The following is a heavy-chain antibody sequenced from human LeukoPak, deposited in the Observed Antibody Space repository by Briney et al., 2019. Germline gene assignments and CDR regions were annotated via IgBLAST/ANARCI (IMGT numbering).Heavy chain of an antibody. Sequence: NPSETLSLTCTVSGGSISSSSYYWGWIRQPPGKGLEWIGSIYYSGSTYYNPSLKSRVTISVDTSKNQFSLKLSSVTAADTAVYYCAGQYSSGWYWFDPWGQGTLVTVSS. CDR3: AGQYSSGWYWFDP. V-gene: IGHV4-39*01. D-gene: IGHD6-19*01. J-gene: IGHJ5*02. CDR1: GGSISSSSYY. CDR2: IYYSGST.